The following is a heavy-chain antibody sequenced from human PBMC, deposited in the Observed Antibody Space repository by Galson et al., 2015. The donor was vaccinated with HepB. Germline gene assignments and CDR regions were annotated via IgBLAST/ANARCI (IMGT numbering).Heavy chain of an antibody. CDR1: GFSLDTSGVG. CDR2: IYWDDDK. Sequence: PALVKPTQTLTLTCTVSGFSLDTSGVGVGWIRQPPGEALEWLALIYWDDDKRYSPSLRSRLTITKDTSKNQVVLTMTNMDPVDTGTYYCGYRVPVSGGRWFDPWGQGTRVTVSS. D-gene: IGHD6-19*01. V-gene: IGHV2-5*02. J-gene: IGHJ5*02. CDR3: GYRVPVSGGRWFDP.